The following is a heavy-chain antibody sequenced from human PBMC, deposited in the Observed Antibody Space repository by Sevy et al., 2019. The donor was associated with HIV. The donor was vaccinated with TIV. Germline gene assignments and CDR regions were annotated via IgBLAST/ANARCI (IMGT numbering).Heavy chain of an antibody. Sequence: GGSLRLSCAASEFTFSSYWMTWVRQTPGKGLEWVANIKQDGSEKYYVYSVKGRFTISRDNAKNTLFLQMNSLRAEDTAVYYCVGEGRYVSSWYFGSPVQYYFDYWGQGTLVTVSS. CDR2: IKQDGSEK. CDR1: EFTFSSYW. CDR3: VGEGRYVSSWYFGSPVQYYFDY. V-gene: IGHV3-7*01. J-gene: IGHJ4*02. D-gene: IGHD6-13*01.